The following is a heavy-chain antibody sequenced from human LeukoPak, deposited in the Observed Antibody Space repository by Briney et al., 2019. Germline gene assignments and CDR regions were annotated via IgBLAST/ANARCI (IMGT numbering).Heavy chain of an antibody. CDR3: ARGVVAAYLYYYYYYMDV. J-gene: IGHJ6*03. Sequence: AETLSLTCTVSGGSISSYYWSWIRQPPGKGLEWIGYIYYSGSTNYNPSLKSRVTISVDTSKNQFSLKLSSVTAAATAVYYCARGVVAAYLYYYYYYMDVWGKGTTVTISS. V-gene: IGHV4-59*01. CDR2: IYYSGST. D-gene: IGHD2-15*01. CDR1: GGSISSYY.